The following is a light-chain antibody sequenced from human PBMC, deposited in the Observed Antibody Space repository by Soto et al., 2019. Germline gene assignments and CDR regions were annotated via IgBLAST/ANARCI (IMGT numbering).Light chain of an antibody. CDR2: EDY. V-gene: IGLV2-23*01. CDR3: CSYAGPDIFVV. J-gene: IGLJ2*01. CDR1: SSDIGRYER. Sequence: QSALTQPASVSGSPGQSITISCTGTSSDIGRYERVSWYQWHPGKAPKLMIYEDYRRPSGISNRFSGSKSGNTASLTIYGLQAEDEADYFCCSYAGPDIFVVFGGGTKLTVL.